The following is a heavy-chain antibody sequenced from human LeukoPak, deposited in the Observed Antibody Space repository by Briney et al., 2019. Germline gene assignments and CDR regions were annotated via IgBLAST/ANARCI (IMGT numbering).Heavy chain of an antibody. CDR1: GGTFSSSA. CDR3: ARGQINYDSSGYYYGYFQH. V-gene: IGHV1-69*05. J-gene: IGHJ1*01. CDR2: IIPIFGTA. D-gene: IGHD3-22*01. Sequence: SVKVSCKASGGTFSSSAISWVRQAPGQGLEWMGGIIPIFGTANYAQKFQGRVTITTDESTSTAYMELSSLRSEDTAVYYCARGQINYDSSGYYYGYFQHWGQGTLVTVSS.